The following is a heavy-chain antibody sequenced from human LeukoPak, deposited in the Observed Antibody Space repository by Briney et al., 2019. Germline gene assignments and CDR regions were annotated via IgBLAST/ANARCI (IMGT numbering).Heavy chain of an antibody. J-gene: IGHJ4*02. V-gene: IGHV3-7*01. CDR1: GFTFSYFR. Sequence: GGSLRLSCAASGFTFSYFRMTWVRQTPGKGLECVANTNLDGSERYYVDSVKGRFTISRDNAKNSLYLQMSGLTVEDTAVYYCARGSSAGYWGQGTLVTVSS. CDR3: ARGSSAGY. CDR2: TNLDGSER.